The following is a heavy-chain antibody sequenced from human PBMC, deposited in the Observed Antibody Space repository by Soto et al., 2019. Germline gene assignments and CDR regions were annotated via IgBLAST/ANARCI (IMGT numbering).Heavy chain of an antibody. Sequence: EVQLVESGGGLVQPGGSLRLFCVGSGFTFNDYWMTLVRQAPGKGLDWVATIKGDGTEKYYGDSVRGRFTVSRDNAKNSLYLQMNSLRLEYTAFYYCVRARIDYWGQGNLVIVSS. CDR2: IKGDGTEK. CDR1: GFTFNDYW. CDR3: VRARIDY. V-gene: IGHV3-7*03. J-gene: IGHJ4*02.